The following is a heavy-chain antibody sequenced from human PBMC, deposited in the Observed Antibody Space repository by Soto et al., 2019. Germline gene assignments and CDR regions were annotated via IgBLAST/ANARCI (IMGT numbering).Heavy chain of an antibody. CDR3: TRSLAIXFDS. CDR2: IRRKAYGGTT. Sequence: EVQLVESGGGLVQPGRSLRLSCSASGFNFGAYAMSWVRQPPGKGLEWVGFIRRKAYGGTTDYAASVKGRFTISRDDSKSIAYLQMNSLKIEDTAVYYCTRSLAIXFDSWGQGTLVTVSS. CDR1: GFNFGAYA. J-gene: IGHJ4*02. V-gene: IGHV3-49*04.